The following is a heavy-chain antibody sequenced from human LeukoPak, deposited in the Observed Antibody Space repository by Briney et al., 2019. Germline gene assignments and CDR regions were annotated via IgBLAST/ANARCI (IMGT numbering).Heavy chain of an antibody. J-gene: IGHJ3*02. CDR2: KYYSGSA. Sequence: KPSQTLSLTCTVSGVSVSDGRYYWTWIRQHPGKGLEWIGYKYYSGSAKYNPSLKSRLTISIDTSKNQFSLQLSSVTAADTATYYCATPDCSGISCLDVFNMWGQGTRVTVSS. CDR3: ATPDCSGISCLDVFNM. CDR1: GVSVSDGRYY. V-gene: IGHV4-31*03. D-gene: IGHD2-15*01.